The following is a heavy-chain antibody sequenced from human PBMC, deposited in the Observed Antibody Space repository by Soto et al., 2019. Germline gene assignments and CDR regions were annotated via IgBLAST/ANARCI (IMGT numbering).Heavy chain of an antibody. Sequence: PSETLSLTCTVSGCSITSSSFYWGLVRRPPGEGLECIGGIYFCGSTYYNPSLKSRVTLSVDTSKNQFSLKLVSVTAADTAVYFCASQRGGWYYAFDIWGQGTMVT. V-gene: IGHV4-39*01. CDR3: ASQRGGWYYAFDI. CDR2: IYFCGST. D-gene: IGHD6-19*01. J-gene: IGHJ3*02. CDR1: GCSITSSSFY.